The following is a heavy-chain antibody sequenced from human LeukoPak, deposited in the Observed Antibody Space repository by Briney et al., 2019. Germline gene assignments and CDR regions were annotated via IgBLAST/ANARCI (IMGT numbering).Heavy chain of an antibody. J-gene: IGHJ4*02. Sequence: GGSLRLSCAASGFTFSTYPMIWVRQAPGKGLEWVSSIRNSGDYVHYADSLKGRFTISRDNAKNSLYLQMNSLRAEDTAVYYCARIGTSSHYFDYWGQGTLVTVSS. D-gene: IGHD6-6*01. V-gene: IGHV3-21*01. CDR3: ARIGTSSHYFDY. CDR2: IRNSGDYV. CDR1: GFTFSTYP.